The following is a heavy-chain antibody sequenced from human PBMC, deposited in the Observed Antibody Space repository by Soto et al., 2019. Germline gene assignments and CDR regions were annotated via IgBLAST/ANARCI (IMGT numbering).Heavy chain of an antibody. Sequence: GGSLRLSCAASGFTFSSYSMNWVRQAPGKGLEWVSSISSSSSYIYYADSVKGRFTISRDNAKNSLYLQMNSLRAEDTAVYYCARDRLKVAVAGSNYMDVWGKGTTVTVSS. V-gene: IGHV3-21*01. CDR1: GFTFSSYS. CDR2: ISSSSSYI. CDR3: ARDRLKVAVAGSNYMDV. D-gene: IGHD6-19*01. J-gene: IGHJ6*03.